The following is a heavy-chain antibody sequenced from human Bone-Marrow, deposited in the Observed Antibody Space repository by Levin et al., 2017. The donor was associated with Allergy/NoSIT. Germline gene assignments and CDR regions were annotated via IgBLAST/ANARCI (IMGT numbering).Heavy chain of an antibody. J-gene: IGHJ4*02. V-gene: IGHV3-74*01. CDR3: ATVTTWAHFDY. Sequence: GGSLRLSCAASGFTLSNWWMHWVRQAPGKGLEWVSRIEVDGTTTKYADSVKGRFTISRDDAKNTLYLQMNSLTVDDTAVYYCATVTTWAHFDYWGQGTLVTVSS. D-gene: IGHD4-17*01. CDR2: IEVDGTTT. CDR1: GFTLSNWW.